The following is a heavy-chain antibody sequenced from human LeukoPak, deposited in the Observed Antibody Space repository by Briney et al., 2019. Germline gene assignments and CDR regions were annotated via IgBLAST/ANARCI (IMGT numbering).Heavy chain of an antibody. Sequence: SETLSLTCTVSDDSITSANSYWGWIRQPPGKGLEWIGSIYYSGSTYYNPSLKSRVTISEDTSKNQFSLKLSSVTAADTAVYYCARHGARYCHSASCVNYFDFWGQGTLVTVSS. CDR3: ARHGARYCHSASCVNYFDF. V-gene: IGHV4-39*01. CDR2: IYYSGST. D-gene: IGHD2-2*01. CDR1: DDSITSANSY. J-gene: IGHJ4*02.